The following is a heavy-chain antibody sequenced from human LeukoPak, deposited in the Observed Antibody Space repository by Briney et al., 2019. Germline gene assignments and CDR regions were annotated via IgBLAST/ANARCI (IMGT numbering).Heavy chain of an antibody. CDR3: ARHIDY. Sequence: SETLSLTCNVSGDSISSGDNYWSWIRQPPGKGLEWIGHMSYGGSTYYNPSPKSRVTISVDTSKNQFSMKLRSVTAADTAVYYCARHIDYWGQGTLVTVSS. J-gene: IGHJ4*02. CDR1: GDSISSGDNY. CDR2: MSYGGST. V-gene: IGHV4-30-4*01.